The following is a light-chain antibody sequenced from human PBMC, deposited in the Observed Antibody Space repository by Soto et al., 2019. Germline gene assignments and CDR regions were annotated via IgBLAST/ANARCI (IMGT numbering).Light chain of an antibody. CDR1: QSISTY. CDR3: QHSFTTPRT. CDR2: AAS. V-gene: IGKV1-39*01. J-gene: IGKJ1*01. Sequence: DIQMTQSPSSLSASVGDRLTITCRASQSISTYLNWYQQKSGKAPKVLICAASSLPSGVPSRFSGSGSGTDIPLTSIRLYAEDLVNYYCQHSFTTPRTFGQGTKVDIK.